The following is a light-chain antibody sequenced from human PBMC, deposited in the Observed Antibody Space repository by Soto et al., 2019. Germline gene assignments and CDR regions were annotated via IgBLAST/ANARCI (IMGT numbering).Light chain of an antibody. CDR3: QQYDNLPLT. Sequence: DLQMTKSPSSLSASVGDRVTITCQASQDIKNYLNWYQQKSGKAPKLLIYDASDLETGVPSRFSGSGSGTDFTFPINSLQPEDIATYYCQQYDNLPLTFGGGTKVEIK. CDR2: DAS. J-gene: IGKJ4*01. CDR1: QDIKNY. V-gene: IGKV1-33*01.